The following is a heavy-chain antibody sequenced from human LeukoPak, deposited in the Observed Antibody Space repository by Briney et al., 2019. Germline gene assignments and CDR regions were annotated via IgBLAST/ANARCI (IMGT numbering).Heavy chain of an antibody. J-gene: IGHJ4*02. CDR1: GGSISSSSYY. CDR2: IYYSGST. Sequence: SETLSLTCTVSGGSISSSSYYWGWIRQPPGKGLEWIGSIYYSGSTYYNPSLKSRVTISVDTSKNQFSLKLSSVTAADTAVYHCARRKYCSSSSCFYYFDYWGQGTLVTVSS. CDR3: ARRKYCSSSSCFYYFDY. D-gene: IGHD2-2*01. V-gene: IGHV4-39*01.